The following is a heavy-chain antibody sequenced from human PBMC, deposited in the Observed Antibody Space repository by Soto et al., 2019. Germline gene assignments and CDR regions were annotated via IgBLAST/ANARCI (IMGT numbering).Heavy chain of an antibody. V-gene: IGHV4-39*01. Sequence: PSETLSLTCTVSGGSISSSSYYWGWIRQPPGKGLEWIGSIYYSGSTYYNPSLKSRVTISVDTSKNQFSLKLSSVTAADTAVYYCARRGAVAGVYYFDYWGQGTLVTVSS. CDR3: ARRGAVAGVYYFDY. CDR2: IYYSGST. CDR1: GGSISSSSYY. J-gene: IGHJ4*02. D-gene: IGHD6-19*01.